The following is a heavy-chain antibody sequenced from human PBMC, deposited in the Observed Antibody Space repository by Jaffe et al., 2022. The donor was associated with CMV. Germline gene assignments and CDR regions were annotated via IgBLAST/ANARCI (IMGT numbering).Heavy chain of an antibody. D-gene: IGHD3-9*01. V-gene: IGHV1-18*04. Sequence: QVQLVQSGAEVKKPGASVKVSCKASGYTFTSYGISWVRQAPGQGLEWMGWISAYNGNTNYAQKLQGRVTMTTDTSTSTAYMELRSLRSDDTAVYYCARDRSFRGLRYFDWLPSFDYWGQGTLVTVSS. J-gene: IGHJ4*02. CDR3: ARDRSFRGLRYFDWLPSFDY. CDR2: ISAYNGNT. CDR1: GYTFTSYG.